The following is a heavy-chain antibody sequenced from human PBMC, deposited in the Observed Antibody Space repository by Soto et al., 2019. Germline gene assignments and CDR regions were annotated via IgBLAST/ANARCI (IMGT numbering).Heavy chain of an antibody. V-gene: IGHV3-30-3*01. CDR3: ARVKCSNTSCYVRGYYYGMDV. Sequence: QVQLVESGGGVVQPGRSLRLSCAASGFTFSSYAMHWVRQAPGKGLEWVAVISYDGSNKYYADSVKGRFTISRDNSKNTLYLQMNSLRAEDTAVYYCARVKCSNTSCYVRGYYYGMDVWGQGTTVTVSS. J-gene: IGHJ6*02. D-gene: IGHD2-2*01. CDR1: GFTFSSYA. CDR2: ISYDGSNK.